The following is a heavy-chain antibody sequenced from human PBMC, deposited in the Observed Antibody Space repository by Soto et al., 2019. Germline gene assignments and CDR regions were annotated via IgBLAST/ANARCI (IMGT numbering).Heavy chain of an antibody. CDR3: AKMGYSSSGGY. J-gene: IGHJ4*02. CDR1: GFTFSSYS. Sequence: PGGSLRLSCAASGFTFSSYSMNWVRQAPGEGLEWVSYISSSGSTIYHADSVKGRFTISRDNAKNSLYLQMNSLRAEDTAVYYCAKMGYSSSGGYWGQGTLVTVSS. CDR2: ISSSGSTI. V-gene: IGHV3-48*01. D-gene: IGHD6-6*01.